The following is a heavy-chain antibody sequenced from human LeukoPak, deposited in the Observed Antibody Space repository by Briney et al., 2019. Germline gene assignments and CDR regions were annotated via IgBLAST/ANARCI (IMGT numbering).Heavy chain of an antibody. CDR1: GFTFSDYY. D-gene: IGHD3-10*01. J-gene: IGHJ1*01. CDR2: ISSSGSTI. V-gene: IGHV3-11*01. CDR3: ARAMVRGVQYFQH. Sequence: GGSLRLSCAASGFTFSDYYMGWIRQAPGKGLEWVSYISSSGSTIYYADSVKGRFTISRDNAKNSLYLQMNSLRAEDTAVYYCARAMVRGVQYFQHWGQGTLVTVSS.